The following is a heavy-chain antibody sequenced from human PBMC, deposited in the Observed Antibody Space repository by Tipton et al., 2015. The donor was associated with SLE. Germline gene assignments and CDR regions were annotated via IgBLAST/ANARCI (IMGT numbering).Heavy chain of an antibody. D-gene: IGHD3-9*01. Sequence: SLRLSCAASGFTFSSYSMNWVRQAPGKGLEWVSVIGDSGGATYYSDSVKGRFTVSRDNSKNILYLQMNSLRAEDTAMYYCAKGHYDIVATHFDHWGQGTLVTVSS. CDR3: AKGHYDIVATHFDH. CDR1: GFTFSSYS. J-gene: IGHJ4*02. V-gene: IGHV3-23*01. CDR2: IGDSGGAT.